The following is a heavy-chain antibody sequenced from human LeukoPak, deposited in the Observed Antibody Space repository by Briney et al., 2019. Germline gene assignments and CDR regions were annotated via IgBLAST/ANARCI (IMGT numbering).Heavy chain of an antibody. V-gene: IGHV3-43*02. CDR2: ISGDGGST. CDR3: ARDISAMVLMGPWFDP. D-gene: IGHD4/OR15-4a*01. J-gene: IGHJ5*02. Sequence: PGGSLRLFCAASGFIFDDYAMHWVRQAPGKGLEWVSLISGDGGSTYYADSVKGRFTISRDNSRNSLYLQMNSLREEDTALYYCARDISAMVLMGPWFDPWGLGTLVTVSS. CDR1: GFIFDDYA.